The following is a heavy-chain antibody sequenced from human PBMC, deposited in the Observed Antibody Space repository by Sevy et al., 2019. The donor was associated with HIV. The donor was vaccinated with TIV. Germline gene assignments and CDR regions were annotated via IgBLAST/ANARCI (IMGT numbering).Heavy chain of an antibody. CDR1: GFTFSSYA. CDR2: ISYDGSNK. V-gene: IGHV3-30-3*01. Sequence: GGSLRLSCAASGFTFSSYAMHWVRQAPGKGLEWVAVISYDGSNKYYADSVKGRFTISRDNSKNTLYLQMNSLRAEDTAVYYCARDFMITFGAVTFDHWGQGTLVTVSS. D-gene: IGHD3-16*01. CDR3: ARDFMITFGAVTFDH. J-gene: IGHJ4*02.